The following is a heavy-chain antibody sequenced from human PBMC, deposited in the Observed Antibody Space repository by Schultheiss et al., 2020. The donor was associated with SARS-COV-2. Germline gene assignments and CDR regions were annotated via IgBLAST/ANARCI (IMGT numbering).Heavy chain of an antibody. Sequence: GSLRLSCNVSGVSISSYCWNWIRQSPGKGLEWIGFIHDSGITNYNPSLKSRVTISVDTSKNQFSLKLTSVIAADTAVYYCARRRSDGNWWLDTWGQGTLVTVST. CDR1: GVSISSYC. CDR3: ARRRSDGNWWLDT. CDR2: IHDSGIT. V-gene: IGHV4-59*08. D-gene: IGHD2-8*02. J-gene: IGHJ5*02.